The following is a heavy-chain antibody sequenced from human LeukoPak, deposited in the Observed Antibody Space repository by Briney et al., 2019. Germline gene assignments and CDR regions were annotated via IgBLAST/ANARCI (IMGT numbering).Heavy chain of an antibody. Sequence: SQTLSFTCAISGDSVSSNRVAWNWIRQSPSRGLEWLGSTYYRSKWYNDYAVSVKSRIAINPDTSRNQFSLKLSSVTAADTAVYYCARILPRDPRLRVVYFDYWGQGTLVTVSS. V-gene: IGHV6-1*01. D-gene: IGHD3-3*01. CDR2: TYYRSKWYN. CDR1: GDSVSSNRVA. J-gene: IGHJ4*02. CDR3: ARILPRDPRLRVVYFDY.